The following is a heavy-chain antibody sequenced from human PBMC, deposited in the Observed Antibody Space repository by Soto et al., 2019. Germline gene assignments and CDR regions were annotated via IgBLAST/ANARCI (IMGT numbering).Heavy chain of an antibody. Sequence: PSETLSLTCAVYGGSFSGYYWSWIRQPPGKGLEWIGEINHSGSTNYNPSLKSRVTISVDTSKNQFSLKLSSVTAADTAVYYCARHVDIVVVTAINWFDPWGQGTLVTVSS. CDR3: ARHVDIVVVTAINWFDP. J-gene: IGHJ5*02. CDR2: INHSGST. D-gene: IGHD2-21*02. CDR1: GGSFSGYY. V-gene: IGHV4-34*01.